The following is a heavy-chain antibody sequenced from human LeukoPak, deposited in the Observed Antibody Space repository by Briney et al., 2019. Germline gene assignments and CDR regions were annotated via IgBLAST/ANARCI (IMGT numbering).Heavy chain of an antibody. J-gene: IGHJ5*02. Sequence: PSQTLSLTCTVSGGSISSGGYYWSWIRQHPGKGLEWIGYIYYSGSTYYNPSLKSRVTISVDTSKNQFSLKLSSVTAADTVVYYCARGGTIFGGWEPRNWFDPWGQGTLVTVSS. V-gene: IGHV4-31*03. CDR1: GGSISSGGYY. CDR3: ARGGTIFGGWEPRNWFDP. D-gene: IGHD3-3*01. CDR2: IYYSGST.